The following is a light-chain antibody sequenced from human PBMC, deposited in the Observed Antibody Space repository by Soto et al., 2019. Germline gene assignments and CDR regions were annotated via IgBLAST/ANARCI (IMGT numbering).Light chain of an antibody. V-gene: IGLV1-47*02. CDR1: DSNIGSNS. CDR2: YNN. J-gene: IGLJ1*01. CDR3: AAWDASLSACV. Sequence: QSVLTQPPSASGTAGQVVTISCSGGDSNIGSNSVYWYQHLPRMAPKLLIHYNNQRPSGVPDRFSGPRSGTSASLAIVGLRSEDEAVYYCAAWDASLSACVFGNGTKVTVL.